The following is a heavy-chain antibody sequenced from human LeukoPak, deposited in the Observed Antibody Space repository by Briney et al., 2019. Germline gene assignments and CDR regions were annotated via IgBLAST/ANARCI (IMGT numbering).Heavy chain of an antibody. J-gene: IGHJ4*02. CDR1: GGSISSYY. CDR2: IYYTGRT. Sequence: PSETLSLTRTVSGGSISSYYWSWIRQSPPQGLEWSGYIYYTGRTNYKPSLQSRVTISVDTSKNQFSLKLTSVTAADTALYYCASGGGGDYSYIWGQGALVTVSS. CDR3: ASGGGGDYSYI. D-gene: IGHD4-17*01. V-gene: IGHV4-59*01.